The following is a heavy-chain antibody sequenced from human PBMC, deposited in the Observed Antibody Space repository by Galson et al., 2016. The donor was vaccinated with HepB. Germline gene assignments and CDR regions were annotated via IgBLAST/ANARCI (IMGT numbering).Heavy chain of an antibody. D-gene: IGHD3-10*01. CDR2: IHSSGST. V-gene: IGHV4-59*12. CDR1: GGSISNYY. J-gene: IGHJ5*02. Sequence: ETLSLTCTVSGGSISNYYWSWIRQPPGKGLEWIAYIHSSGSTNYDPSLKSRVTISVDTSKNQFSLNLSSVTAAATAVYYCARVYYPNWFDPWGQGTLVTVSS. CDR3: ARVYYPNWFDP.